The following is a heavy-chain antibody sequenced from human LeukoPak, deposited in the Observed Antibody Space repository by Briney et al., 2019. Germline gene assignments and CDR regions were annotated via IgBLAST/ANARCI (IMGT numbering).Heavy chain of an antibody. CDR1: GGSINSNNYY. CDR2: IYYSGST. V-gene: IGHV4-39*07. D-gene: IGHD2-15*01. CDR3: PGGLGGSSFDY. J-gene: IGHJ4*02. Sequence: SETLSLTCAVSGGSINSNNYYWGWIRQPPGKGLEWIGTIYYSGSTYYNPSLKSRVTISFDTSKNQFSLKLTSVTAADTAVYYCPGGLGGSSFDYWGQGTLVTVSS.